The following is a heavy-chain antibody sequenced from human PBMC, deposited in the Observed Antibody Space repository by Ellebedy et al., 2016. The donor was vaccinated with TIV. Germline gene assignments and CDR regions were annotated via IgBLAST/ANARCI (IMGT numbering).Heavy chain of an antibody. CDR1: GGTFSTYA. D-gene: IGHD3-10*01. Sequence: ASVKVSCKAFGGTFSTYALNWVRQAPGQGLEWIGAFLPMFGTATSAQKFQGRVTITADESMTTAYMDLSRLRSEETAVYYWARVRWATVARGVPFHYGMDVWGQGTTVTVTS. J-gene: IGHJ6*02. V-gene: IGHV1-69*13. CDR2: FLPMFGTA. CDR3: ARVRWATVARGVPFHYGMDV.